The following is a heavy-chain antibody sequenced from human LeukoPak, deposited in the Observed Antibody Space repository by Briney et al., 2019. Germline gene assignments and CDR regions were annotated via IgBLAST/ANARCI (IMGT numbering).Heavy chain of an antibody. D-gene: IGHD2-2*01. CDR3: AREPSGGYCSSSSCSRYFQH. Sequence: GGSLRLSCAASGFTFSSYAMTWVRQAPGKGLEWVSSISASGTYINYADSLKGRFTISRDNAKNSLYLQMNSLRAEDTAVYYCAREPSGGYCSSSSCSRYFQHWGQGTLVTVSS. CDR2: ISASGTYI. J-gene: IGHJ1*01. CDR1: GFTFSSYA. V-gene: IGHV3-21*01.